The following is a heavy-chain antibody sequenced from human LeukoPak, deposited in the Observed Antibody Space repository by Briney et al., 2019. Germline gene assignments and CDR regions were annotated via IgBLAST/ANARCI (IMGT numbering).Heavy chain of an antibody. V-gene: IGHV4-59*01. D-gene: IGHD1-26*01. CDR1: GGSISGYY. CDR2: IHYSGST. CDR3: ARRAKGSGSYDY. Sequence: SETLSLTCSVSGGSISGYYWSWIRQPPGKGLEWIAYIHYSGSTNYNPSLKSRVTISVDTSKNQFSLKLSSVTAADTAVYYCARRAKGSGSYDYWGRGTLVTVSS. J-gene: IGHJ4*02.